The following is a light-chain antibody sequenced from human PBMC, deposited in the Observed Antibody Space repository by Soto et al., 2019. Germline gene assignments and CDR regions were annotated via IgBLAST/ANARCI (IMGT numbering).Light chain of an antibody. J-gene: IGLJ1*01. CDR3: CSYAGSYTYV. V-gene: IGLV2-11*01. CDR1: SSDVGGYNY. Sequence: QSALTQPRSVSGSPGQSVTISCTGTSSDVGGYNYVSWYQQHPGKAPKLMIYDVSKRPSGVPDRFSGSKSGNTASLTISGLQAADEADYYCCSYAGSYTYVFGIGTKVTVL. CDR2: DVS.